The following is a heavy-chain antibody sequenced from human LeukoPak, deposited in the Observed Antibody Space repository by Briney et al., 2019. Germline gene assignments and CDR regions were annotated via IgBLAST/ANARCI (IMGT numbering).Heavy chain of an antibody. Sequence: PGGSLRLSCAASGFTFSTYWMHWVRQAPGKGLVWVSRISSDGSITGYADSVKGRFTISRDNAKNTLYLQMNSLRAEDTAVYYCARGLDYYDSSGYYYWGQGTLVTVSS. CDR3: ARGLDYYDSSGYYY. CDR2: ISSDGSIT. V-gene: IGHV3-74*01. CDR1: GFTFSTYW. J-gene: IGHJ4*02. D-gene: IGHD3-22*01.